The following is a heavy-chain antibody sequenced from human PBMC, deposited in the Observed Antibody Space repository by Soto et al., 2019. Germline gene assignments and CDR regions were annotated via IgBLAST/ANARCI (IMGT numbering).Heavy chain of an antibody. J-gene: IGHJ5*02. CDR2: INHSGST. Sequence: SETLSLTCAVYGGSFSGYYWSWIRQPPGKGLEWIGEINHSGSTNYNPSLKSRVTISVDTSKNQFSLKLSSVTAADTAVYYCVSLPFFSSAGHPPGGFASWGQGSPVPVSS. V-gene: IGHV4-34*01. CDR1: GGSFSGYY. D-gene: IGHD3-16*01. CDR3: VSLPFFSSAGHPPGGFAS.